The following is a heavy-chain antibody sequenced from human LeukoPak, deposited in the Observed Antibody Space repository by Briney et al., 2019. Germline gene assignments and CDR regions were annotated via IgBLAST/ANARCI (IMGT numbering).Heavy chain of an antibody. Sequence: GGSLRLSCAASGFTFGSYGMSWVRQAPGKGMEWVSFITPNADRTSYADSVEGRFTISRDNPRNTLYMQMNSLRDEDTALYYCAIMHGYYDGSGYWVQWGQGTLVTVSS. J-gene: IGHJ1*01. V-gene: IGHV3-23*01. D-gene: IGHD3-22*01. CDR2: ITPNADRT. CDR3: AIMHGYYDGSGYWVQ. CDR1: GFTFGSYG.